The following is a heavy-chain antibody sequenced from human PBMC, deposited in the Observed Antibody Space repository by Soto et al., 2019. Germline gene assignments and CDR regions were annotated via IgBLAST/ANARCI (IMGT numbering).Heavy chain of an antibody. Sequence: GGSLKLSCAASGFTFSSYWMHWVRQAPGKGLVWVSRINSDGSSTSYADSVKGRFTISRDNAKNTLYLQMNSLRAEDTSVYYCAAGARRHPYYYYYYMAVWDKGTTVTVSS. D-gene: IGHD6-6*01. V-gene: IGHV3-74*01. CDR2: INSDGSST. CDR3: AAGARRHPYYYYYYMAV. CDR1: GFTFSSYW. J-gene: IGHJ6*03.